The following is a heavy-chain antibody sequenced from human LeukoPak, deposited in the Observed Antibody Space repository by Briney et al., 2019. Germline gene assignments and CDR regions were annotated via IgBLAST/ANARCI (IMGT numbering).Heavy chain of an antibody. D-gene: IGHD4-17*01. Sequence: GGALRLSCAAAGFTFNDAWMYWVRQAPGKGREWVSSISSSSSYIYYADSVKGRFTISRDNAKNSLYLQMNSLRAEDTAVYYCARDTTYGDYASDYWGQGTLVTVSS. J-gene: IGHJ4*02. CDR1: GFTFNDAW. CDR3: ARDTTYGDYASDY. V-gene: IGHV3-21*01. CDR2: ISSSSSYI.